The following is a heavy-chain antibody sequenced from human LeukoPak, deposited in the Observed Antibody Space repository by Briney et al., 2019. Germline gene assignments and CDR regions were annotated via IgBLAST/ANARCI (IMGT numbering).Heavy chain of an antibody. CDR2: ISSSSSYI. J-gene: IGHJ5*02. Sequence: PGGSLRLSCAASGFTFSSYSMNWVRQAPGKGLEWVSSISSSSSYIYYADSVKGRFTISRDNAKNSLYLQMNSLRAEDTAVYYCARTRYNWNYAPDNWFDPWGQGTLVTVSS. CDR1: GFTFSSYS. V-gene: IGHV3-21*01. CDR3: ARTRYNWNYAPDNWFDP. D-gene: IGHD1-7*01.